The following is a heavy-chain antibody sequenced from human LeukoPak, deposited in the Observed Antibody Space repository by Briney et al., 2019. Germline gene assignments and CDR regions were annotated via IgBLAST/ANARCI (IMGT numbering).Heavy chain of an antibody. CDR2: IYTSGST. V-gene: IGHV4-4*09. CDR3: ARMLQYPPYNWSDP. CDR1: GGSISSYY. J-gene: IGHJ5*02. D-gene: IGHD4-11*01. Sequence: KPSETLSLTCTVSGGSISSYYWSWIRQPPGKGLEWIGYIYTSGSTNYNPSLKSRVTISVDASKNQFSLKLSSVTAADTAVYYCARMLQYPPYNWSDPWGQGTLVTVSS.